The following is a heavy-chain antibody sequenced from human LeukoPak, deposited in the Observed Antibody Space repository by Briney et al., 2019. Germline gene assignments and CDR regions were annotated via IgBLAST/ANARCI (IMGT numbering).Heavy chain of an antibody. V-gene: IGHV4-4*02. CDR3: AREGSGWPAGFDP. Sequence: SGTLSLTCAVSGGSISSSNWWSWVRQPPGKGLEWIGEINHSGSTNYNPSLKSRVTISVDTSKNQFSLKLSSVTAADTAVYYCAREGSGWPAGFDPWGQGTLVTVSS. CDR1: GGSISSSNW. J-gene: IGHJ5*02. CDR2: INHSGST. D-gene: IGHD6-19*01.